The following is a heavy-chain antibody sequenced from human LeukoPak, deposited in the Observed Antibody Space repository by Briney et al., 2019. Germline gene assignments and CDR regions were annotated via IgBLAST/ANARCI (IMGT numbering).Heavy chain of an antibody. CDR1: GFTFSTYW. CDR2: IKHDGSEK. J-gene: IGHJ4*02. D-gene: IGHD2-2*01. V-gene: IGHV3-7*01. Sequence: GGSLRLSCGASGFTFSTYWMTWVRQAPGKGLESVASIKHDGSEKYYVDSVKGRFSISRDNAKNSLYLQMNSLRVDDTAVYYCAASNYWGQGTLVTVSS. CDR3: AASNY.